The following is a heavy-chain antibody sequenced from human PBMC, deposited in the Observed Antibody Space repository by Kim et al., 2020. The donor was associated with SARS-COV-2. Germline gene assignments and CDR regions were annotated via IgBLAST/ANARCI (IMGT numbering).Heavy chain of an antibody. J-gene: IGHJ4*02. Sequence: ASVKVSCQASGYTFATYGISWVRQAPGQGLEWLGWISAYNANTKYAQRLQGRVTVTTDTSTDTAYMDLRSLRSDDTAVYYCARARSSVDTSFPFDYWGQGTLVTVSS. V-gene: IGHV1-18*01. CDR1: GYTFATYG. D-gene: IGHD1-26*01. CDR2: ISAYNANT. CDR3: ARARSSVDTSFPFDY.